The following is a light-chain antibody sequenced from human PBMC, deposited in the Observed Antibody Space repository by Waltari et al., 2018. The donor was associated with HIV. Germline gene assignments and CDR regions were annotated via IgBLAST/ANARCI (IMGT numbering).Light chain of an antibody. Sequence: SYELPQPPSVSVSPGQTARITCSADALPKTYAYWYRHKPCQAPVLVISKDSERPSGIPERFSGSSSGTTVTLTISGVQAEDEGYYYCQSSDSSGFYRVFGGGTKLTVL. CDR3: QSSDSSGFYRV. J-gene: IGLJ2*01. CDR2: KDS. V-gene: IGLV3-25*03. CDR1: ALPKTY.